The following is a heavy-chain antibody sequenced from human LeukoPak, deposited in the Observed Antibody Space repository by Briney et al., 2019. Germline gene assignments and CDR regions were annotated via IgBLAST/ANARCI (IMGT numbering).Heavy chain of an antibody. Sequence: GGSLRLSCAVSGFTFSSYWMNWVRQAPGKGLEWVASIRLDGGEKSYVDSVKGRFTISRDNTKNSLYLQMSSLRAEDTAVYFCARDGAAAGPYFDLWGQGTLVTVSS. CDR3: ARDGAAAGPYFDL. CDR2: IRLDGGEK. J-gene: IGHJ4*01. D-gene: IGHD6-13*01. CDR1: GFTFSSYW. V-gene: IGHV3-7*01.